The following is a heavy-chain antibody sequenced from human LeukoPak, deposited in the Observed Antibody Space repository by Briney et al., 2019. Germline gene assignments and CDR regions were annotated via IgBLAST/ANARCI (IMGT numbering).Heavy chain of an antibody. CDR3: ARDRGSGWHYFDY. CDR2: INSDGTST. CDR1: GFTFSSYW. Sequence: GGSLRLSCAAPGFTFSSYWMHWVRQAPGKGLVWVSRINSDGTSTSYADSVKGRFTISRDNAKNTLYLQMNSLRAEDTAVYYCARDRGSGWHYFDYWGQGTLVTVSS. D-gene: IGHD6-19*01. J-gene: IGHJ4*02. V-gene: IGHV3-74*01.